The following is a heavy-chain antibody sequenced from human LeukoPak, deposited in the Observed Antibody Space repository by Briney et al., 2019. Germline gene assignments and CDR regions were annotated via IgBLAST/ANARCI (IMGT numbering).Heavy chain of an antibody. V-gene: IGHV3-21*01. CDR2: ISSSSSYI. Sequence: GGSLRLSCAASGFTFSSYSMNWVRRAPGKGLEWVSSISSSSSYIYYADSVKGRFTISRDNAKNSLYLQMNSLRAEDTAVYYCARVPSSRPAPWGQETLVTVSS. J-gene: IGHJ5*02. D-gene: IGHD2-15*01. CDR3: ARVPSSRPAP. CDR1: GFTFSSYS.